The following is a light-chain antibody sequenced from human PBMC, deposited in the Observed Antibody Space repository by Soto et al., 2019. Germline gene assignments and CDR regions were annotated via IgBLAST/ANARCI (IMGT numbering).Light chain of an antibody. CDR2: DAS. Sequence: EIVLTHSPATLSLSPGERATLSCRASQSVSSYLAWYQHKPGQAPRLLIYDASNRATGVPARFSGSGSGTDFTLTISSLEPEDFAVYYCQQRSNWPLTFGGGTKVEIK. CDR3: QQRSNWPLT. V-gene: IGKV3-11*01. J-gene: IGKJ4*01. CDR1: QSVSSY.